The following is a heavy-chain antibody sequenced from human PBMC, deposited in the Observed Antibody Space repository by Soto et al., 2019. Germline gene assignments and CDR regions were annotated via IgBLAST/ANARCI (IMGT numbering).Heavy chain of an antibody. V-gene: IGHV1-69*01. Sequence: QVQLVQSGAEVKKPGSSVKVSCKASGGTFSSYPISWVRQAPGQGLEWMGGIIPIFGTANYAQKFQGRVTITADESPSTAYMELCSLRSEDTAVYYCARVPDYNHNWFDPWGQGTLVTVSS. D-gene: IGHD4-4*01. J-gene: IGHJ5*02. CDR3: ARVPDYNHNWFDP. CDR2: IIPIFGTA. CDR1: GGTFSSYP.